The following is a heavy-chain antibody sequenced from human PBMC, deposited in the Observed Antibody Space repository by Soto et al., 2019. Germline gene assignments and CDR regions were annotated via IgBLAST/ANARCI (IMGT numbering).Heavy chain of an antibody. V-gene: IGHV4-31*03. D-gene: IGHD3-22*01. CDR3: ARGSYYDSSGYYGP. CDR2: IYYSGST. J-gene: IGHJ5*02. Sequence: SETLSLTCTVSGSSISSGGYYWSWIRQHPGKGLEGIGYIYYSGSTYYNPSLKSRVTISVDTSKNQFSLKLSSVTAADTAVYYCARGSYYDSSGYYGPWGQGTLVTVSS. CDR1: GSSISSGGYY.